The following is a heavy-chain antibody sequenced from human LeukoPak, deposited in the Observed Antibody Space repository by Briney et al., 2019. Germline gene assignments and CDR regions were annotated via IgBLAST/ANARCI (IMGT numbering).Heavy chain of an antibody. V-gene: IGHV3-7*01. CDR3: ARHLSGITGYTYGRGIDY. CDR2: IKKDGSEK. CDR1: GFTFSSYW. D-gene: IGHD5-18*01. Sequence: GGSLRLSCAASGFTFSSYWMSWVRQAPGKGREWVANIKKDGSEKYYVDSVKGRFTISRDNAKKSLYLQMNSLRAEDTAVYYCARHLSGITGYTYGRGIDYWGQGTLLTVSS. J-gene: IGHJ4*02.